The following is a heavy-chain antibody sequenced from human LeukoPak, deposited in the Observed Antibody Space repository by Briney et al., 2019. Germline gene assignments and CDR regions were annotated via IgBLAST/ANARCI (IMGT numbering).Heavy chain of an antibody. CDR3: ASQVVGAAFDP. D-gene: IGHD2-15*01. Sequence: PGGSLRLSCVASGXTFSGYWMHWVRQPPGKGLVWVSRIKSDGSMTNYADSVKGRFTIPRDNAKNTLYLQMNSLRAEDTAVYYCASQVVGAAFDPWGQGTLVTVSS. CDR1: GXTFSGYW. V-gene: IGHV3-74*01. CDR2: IKSDGSMT. J-gene: IGHJ5*02.